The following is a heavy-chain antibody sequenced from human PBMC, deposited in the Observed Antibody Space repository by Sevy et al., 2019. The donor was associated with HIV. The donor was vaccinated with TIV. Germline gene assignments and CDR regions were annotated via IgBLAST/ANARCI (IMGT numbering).Heavy chain of an antibody. D-gene: IGHD2-15*01. CDR1: GYSFTNYW. V-gene: IGHV5-51*01. J-gene: IGHJ6*02. CDR2: IHPGDSDT. Sequence: GESLKISCKGSGYSFTNYWIGWVRQMPGKGLELMGIIHPGDSDTRYSPSFQGQVTISADKSISTAYLQWRSLRASDTAMYYCARFGSYRLAYYGMDVWGQGTTVTVSS. CDR3: ARFGSYRLAYYGMDV.